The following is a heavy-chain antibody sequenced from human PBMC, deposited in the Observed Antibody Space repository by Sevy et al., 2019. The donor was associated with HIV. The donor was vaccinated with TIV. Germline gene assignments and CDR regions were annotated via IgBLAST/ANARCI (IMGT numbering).Heavy chain of an antibody. Sequence: GGSLRLSCAASGFTFSSYWMSWVRQAPGKGLEWVANIKQDGSERYYEDSVKGQFTISRDNTKNSLYLQMNSLRVEDTAVYYCVRDSQNIVVVPAATINYYYSYYMDVWGKGTTVTVSS. CDR3: VRDSQNIVVVPAATINYYYSYYMDV. J-gene: IGHJ6*03. CDR2: IKQDGSER. D-gene: IGHD2-2*01. V-gene: IGHV3-7*01. CDR1: GFTFSSYW.